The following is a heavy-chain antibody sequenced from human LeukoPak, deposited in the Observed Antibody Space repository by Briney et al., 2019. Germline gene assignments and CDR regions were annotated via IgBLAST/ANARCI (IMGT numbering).Heavy chain of an antibody. CDR2: IRSSGGGGST. CDR1: GFTFSNYA. Sequence: GGSLRLSCEASGFTFSNYAMNWVRQAPGKGLEWVSVIRSSGGGGSTYYADSVKGRFTISRDNSKNTVYLQMNSLRAEDTAVYYCAKGEYYYDSSGPVYWGQGTLVTVSS. D-gene: IGHD3-22*01. CDR3: AKGEYYYDSSGPVY. V-gene: IGHV3-23*01. J-gene: IGHJ4*02.